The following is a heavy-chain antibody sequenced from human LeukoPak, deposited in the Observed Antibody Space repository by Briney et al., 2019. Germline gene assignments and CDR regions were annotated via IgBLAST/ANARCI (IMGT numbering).Heavy chain of an antibody. J-gene: IGHJ5*02. D-gene: IGHD4-17*01. V-gene: IGHV3-74*03. Sequence: PGGSLRLSCAASGFTFSSYWMHWVRQVPGKGLVWVARINTDGTSTTYGDSVEGRFTISRDNAKNTLYLEMNSLRDDDTAVYYCARGSNPVTTTAWFARGSQGTQLTVSS. CDR2: INTDGTST. CDR3: ARGSNPVTTTAWFAR. CDR1: GFTFSSYW.